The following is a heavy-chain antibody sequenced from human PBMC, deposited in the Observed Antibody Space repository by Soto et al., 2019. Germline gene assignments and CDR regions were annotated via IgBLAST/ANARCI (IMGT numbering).Heavy chain of an antibody. CDR3: ARVEGSGYYYDY. Sequence: QVQLVQSGAEVKKPGSSVKVSCKASGGTFSTYTISWVLQAPGQGLEWMGGIIPIFGPADYAQKFQGRVTITAEEATSTAYMELSSLRSEETAVYYCARVEGSGYYYDYRGQGTLVTVSS. CDR1: GGTFSTYT. D-gene: IGHD3-22*01. CDR2: IIPIFGPA. J-gene: IGHJ4*02. V-gene: IGHV1-69*01.